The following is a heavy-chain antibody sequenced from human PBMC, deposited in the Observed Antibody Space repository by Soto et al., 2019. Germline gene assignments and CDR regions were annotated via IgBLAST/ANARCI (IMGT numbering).Heavy chain of an antibody. CDR1: GFTFSSYG. Sequence: QVQLVESGGGVVQPGRSLRLSCAASGFTFSSYGMHWVRQAPGSGLEWVVVIWYDGSNKYYADSVKGRFTISRDNSKNTLYLQMNSLRAEDTAVYYCARDTARAMVRIYYGMDVWGQGTTVTVSS. CDR2: IWYDGSNK. J-gene: IGHJ6*02. CDR3: ARDTARAMVRIYYGMDV. V-gene: IGHV3-33*01. D-gene: IGHD3-10*01.